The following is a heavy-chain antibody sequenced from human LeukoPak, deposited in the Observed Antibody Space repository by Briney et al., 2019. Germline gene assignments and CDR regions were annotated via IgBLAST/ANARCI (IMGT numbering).Heavy chain of an antibody. CDR3: ARGQYYYDSSGYKYYFDY. CDR1: GNSISSGDNY. V-gene: IGHV4-61*02. CDR2: IYTSGST. J-gene: IGHJ4*02. Sequence: SETLSLTCTVSGNSISSGDNYWSWIRQPAGKGLEWIGRIYTSGSTNYNPSLKSRVTISGDTSKNQFSLRLSSVTAADTAVYYCARGQYYYDSSGYKYYFDYWGQGMLVTVSS. D-gene: IGHD3-22*01.